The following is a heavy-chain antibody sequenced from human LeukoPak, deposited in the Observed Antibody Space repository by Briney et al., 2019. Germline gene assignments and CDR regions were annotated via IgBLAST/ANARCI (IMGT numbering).Heavy chain of an antibody. D-gene: IGHD5-24*01. CDR2: IYSGGST. CDR1: GFTFSSYA. Sequence: PGGSLRLSCAASGFTFSSYAMSWVRQAPGKGLEWVSVIYSGGSTYYADSVKGRFTISRDNSKNTLYLQMNSLRAEDTAVYYCAREYQRWLQYWGQGTLVTVSS. CDR3: AREYQRWLQY. V-gene: IGHV3-66*01. J-gene: IGHJ4*02.